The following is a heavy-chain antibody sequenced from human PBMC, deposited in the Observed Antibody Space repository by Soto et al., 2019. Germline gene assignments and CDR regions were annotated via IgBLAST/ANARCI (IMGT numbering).Heavy chain of an antibody. CDR2: ISWNSGRI. Sequence: EVQVVESGGGLVQPGRSLRLSCAALGVTFDDFAMHWVRQVPGKGLEWVSGISWNSGRIGYADSVKGRFTISRDNAENSLYLQMNSLRPEDTALYYCAKDAGDAGSGPFDYWGQGTLVTVSS. CDR3: AKDAGDAGSGPFDY. D-gene: IGHD2-15*01. V-gene: IGHV3-9*01. J-gene: IGHJ4*02. CDR1: GVTFDDFA.